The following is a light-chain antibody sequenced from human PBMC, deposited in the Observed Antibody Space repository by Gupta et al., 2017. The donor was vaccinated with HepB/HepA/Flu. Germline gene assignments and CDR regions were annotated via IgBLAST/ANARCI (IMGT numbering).Light chain of an antibody. Sequence: DIQMTQSPSSLSASVGDRVTITCQASQDVYNFLNWYRQQPGKAPNLLIYDTSNLETGVPSRFSGSGSGTDFTFTIVSLQPEDIGTYYCQQDNDRPLTFGGGTMVDI. V-gene: IGKV1-33*01. CDR3: QQDNDRPLT. CDR2: DTS. CDR1: QDVYNF. J-gene: IGKJ4*01.